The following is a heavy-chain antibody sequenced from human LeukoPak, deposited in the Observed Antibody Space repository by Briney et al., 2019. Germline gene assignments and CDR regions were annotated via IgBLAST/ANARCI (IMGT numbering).Heavy chain of an antibody. J-gene: IGHJ3*02. Sequence: SETLSLTCAVSGDSISSGGYSWSWIRQPPGKGLEWIGYIYHSGSTYYNPSLKSRVTISVDRSKNQFSLKLSSVTAADTAVYYCARSSVLRYFDWLLYGDAFDIWGQGTMVTVSS. CDR3: ARSSVLRYFDWLLYGDAFDI. D-gene: IGHD3-9*01. V-gene: IGHV4-30-2*01. CDR1: GDSISSGGYS. CDR2: IYHSGST.